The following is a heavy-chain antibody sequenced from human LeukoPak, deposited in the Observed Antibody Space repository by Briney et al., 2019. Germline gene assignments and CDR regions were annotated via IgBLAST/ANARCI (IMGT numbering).Heavy chain of an antibody. CDR3: AKRNTMVRGGPCFDY. V-gene: IGHV3-23*01. D-gene: IGHD3-10*01. CDR1: GFTFSIYE. CDR2: IFGADKNTT. J-gene: IGHJ4*02. Sequence: PGGSLRLSCEASGFTFSIYEVNWVRQAPGKGLEWVSIIFGADKNTTYYADSVKGRFTVSRDNSKNTLDLQMTDLRPEDTAIYYCAKRNTMVRGGPCFDYWGQGILVAVSS.